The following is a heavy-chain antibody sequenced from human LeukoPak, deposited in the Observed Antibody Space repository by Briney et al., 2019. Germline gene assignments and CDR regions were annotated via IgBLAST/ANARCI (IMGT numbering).Heavy chain of an antibody. CDR1: GYTFTSYG. CDR3: ARGVGVRFLEWLLYFDY. V-gene: IGHV1-69*05. CDR2: IIPIFGTA. Sequence: GASVKVSCKASGYTFTSYGISWVRQAPGQGLEWMGGIIPIFGTANYAQKFQGRVTITTDESTSTAYMELSSLRSEDTAVYYCARGVGVRFLEWLLYFDYWGQGTLVTVSS. D-gene: IGHD3-3*01. J-gene: IGHJ4*02.